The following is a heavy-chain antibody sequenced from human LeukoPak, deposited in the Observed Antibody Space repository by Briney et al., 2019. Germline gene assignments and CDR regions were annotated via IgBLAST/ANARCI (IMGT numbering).Heavy chain of an antibody. D-gene: IGHD2-21*02. CDR3: ARVMTAITNWFDP. J-gene: IGHJ5*02. V-gene: IGHV3-66*01. Sequence: GGSLRLSCAASGFTVSSSHMTWVRQAPGKGLEWVSSIYRDGSTYYADSVKGRFTISRDNSKNTLNLQMNNLRVEDTAVYYCARVMTAITNWFDPWGQGTLVTVSS. CDR2: IYRDGST. CDR1: GFTVSSSH.